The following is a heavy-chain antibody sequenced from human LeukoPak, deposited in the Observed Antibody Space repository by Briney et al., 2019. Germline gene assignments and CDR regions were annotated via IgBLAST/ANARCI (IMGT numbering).Heavy chain of an antibody. V-gene: IGHV3-21*01. CDR3: ARDSVSGDPGY. CDR1: GFIFSSYS. CDR2: ISSSSGYI. Sequence: PGGSLRLSCAASGFIFSSYSMNWVRQAPGKGLEWVSSISSSSGYIYYADSVKGRFTISRDNAKNSLYLQMNSLRAEDTAVYYCARDSVSGDPGYWRQGTLVTVSS. D-gene: IGHD7-27*01. J-gene: IGHJ4*02.